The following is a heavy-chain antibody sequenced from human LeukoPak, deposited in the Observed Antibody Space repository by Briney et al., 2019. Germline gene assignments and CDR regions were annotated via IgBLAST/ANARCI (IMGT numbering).Heavy chain of an antibody. J-gene: IGHJ4*02. D-gene: IGHD3-22*01. CDR2: ISYDGSNK. Sequence: PGGSLRLSCAASGFTFSSYAMHWVRQAPGKGLEWVAVISYDGSNKYYADSVKGRFTISRDNSKNTLYLQMNSLRAEDTALYYCARGRCYYDSSGYKACYFDYWGQGTLVTVSS. CDR1: GFTFSSYA. CDR3: ARGRCYYDSSGYKACYFDY. V-gene: IGHV3-30*14.